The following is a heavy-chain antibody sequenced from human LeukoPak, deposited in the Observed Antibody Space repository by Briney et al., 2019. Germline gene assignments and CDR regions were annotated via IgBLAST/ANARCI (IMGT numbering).Heavy chain of an antibody. CDR1: GYTFTSYD. CDR3: ARDILTGYNWFDP. CDR2: MNPNSGNT. D-gene: IGHD3-9*01. J-gene: IGHJ5*02. Sequence: ASVKVSCKASGYTFTSYDINWVRQATGQGLEWMGWMNPNSGNTGYAQKFQGRVTITRNTSISTAYMELSSLRSEDTAVYYCARDILTGYNWFDPWGQGTLVTVSS. V-gene: IGHV1-8*03.